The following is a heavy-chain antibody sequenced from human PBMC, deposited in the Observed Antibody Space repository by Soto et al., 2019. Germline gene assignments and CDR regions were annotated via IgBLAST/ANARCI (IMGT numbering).Heavy chain of an antibody. CDR3: ARVPNPPWGSYLSSSNYYYYYGMDV. CDR2: IIPIFGTA. D-gene: IGHD3-16*01. CDR1: GGTFSSYA. Sequence: GASVKVSCKASGGTFSSYAISWVRQAPGQGLEWMGGIIPIFGTANYAQKFQGRVTITADESTSTAYMELSSLRSEDTAVYYCARVPNPPWGSYLSSSNYYYYYGMDVWGQGTTVTVSS. V-gene: IGHV1-69*13. J-gene: IGHJ6*02.